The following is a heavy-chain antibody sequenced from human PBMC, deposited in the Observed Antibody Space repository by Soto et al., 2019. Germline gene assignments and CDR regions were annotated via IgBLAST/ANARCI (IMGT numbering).Heavy chain of an antibody. D-gene: IGHD3-22*01. V-gene: IGHV5-51*01. Sequence: GESLKISCKGSGYSFTTYWIGWVRQMPGKGLEWMEIIYPDDSDTRYSPSFQGLITISADKSISTAYLQWSSLKASDTAMYYCARLPETYYYDSSGIPHFDYWGQGTLVTVSS. CDR2: IYPDDSDT. CDR3: ARLPETYYYDSSGIPHFDY. J-gene: IGHJ4*02. CDR1: GYSFTTYW.